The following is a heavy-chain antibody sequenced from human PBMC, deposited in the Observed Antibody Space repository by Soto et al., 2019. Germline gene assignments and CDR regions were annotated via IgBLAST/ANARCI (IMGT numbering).Heavy chain of an antibody. CDR1: GGSISSRTHY. D-gene: IGHD3-3*01. CDR3: ATADGFGVVTPFFEY. J-gene: IGHJ4*02. CDR2: SFYRGCT. Sequence: QLQLQESGPGLVKPSETLSLTCSVSGGSISSRTHYWGWIRQSPGKHLEWIGSSFYRGCTHYNPSLKTRVTISVDTSKNQVSLKVYSVTAADTALYYCATADGFGVVTPFFEYWGQGILVTVSS. V-gene: IGHV4-39*01.